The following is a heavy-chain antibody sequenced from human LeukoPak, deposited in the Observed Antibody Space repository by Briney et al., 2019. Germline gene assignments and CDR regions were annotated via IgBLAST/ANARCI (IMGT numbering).Heavy chain of an antibody. CDR3: ARDRAVTQVWVEFDS. V-gene: IGHV3-66*03. CDR1: GFSVSNYY. CDR2: IRDSGET. D-gene: IGHD3-16*01. Sequence: GGSLRLSCAGSGFSVSNYYMNWVRQAPGKGLEWVSLIRDSGETFCADSVKGRFTIPRDNSKNTVYLQMNRLRVEDTAVYFCARDRAVTQVWVEFDSWGQGTLVTVSS. J-gene: IGHJ5*01.